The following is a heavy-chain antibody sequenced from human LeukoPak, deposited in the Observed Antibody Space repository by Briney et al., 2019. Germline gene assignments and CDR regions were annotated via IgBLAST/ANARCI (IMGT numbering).Heavy chain of an antibody. J-gene: IGHJ4*02. V-gene: IGHV1-69*13. CDR3: AGGGTSSSWYTLFDY. CDR2: IIPIFGTA. D-gene: IGHD6-13*01. CDR1: GGTFSSYA. Sequence: LVKVSCKASGGTFSSYAISWVRQAPGQGLEWMGGIIPIFGTANYAQKFQGRVTITADESTSTAYMELSSLRSEDTAVYYCAGGGTSSSWYTLFDYWGQGTLVTVSS.